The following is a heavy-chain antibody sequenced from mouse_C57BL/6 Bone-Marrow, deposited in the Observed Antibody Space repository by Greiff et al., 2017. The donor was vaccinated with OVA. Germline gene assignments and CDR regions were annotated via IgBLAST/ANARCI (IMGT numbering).Heavy chain of an antibody. CDR1: GYSITSGYD. V-gene: IGHV3-1*01. J-gene: IGHJ4*01. D-gene: IGHD1-1*01. CDR2: ISYSGST. Sequence: EVQRVESGPGMVKPSQSLSLTCTVTGYSITSGYDWHWIRHFPGNKLEWMGYISYSGSTNYNPSLKSRISITHDTSKNHFFLKLNSVTTEDTATYYCAITTVVENYAMDYWGQGTSVTVSS. CDR3: AITTVVENYAMDY.